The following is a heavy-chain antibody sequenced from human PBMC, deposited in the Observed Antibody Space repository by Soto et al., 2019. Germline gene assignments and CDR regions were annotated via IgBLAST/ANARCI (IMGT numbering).Heavy chain of an antibody. CDR2: IFASGTT. D-gene: IGHD5-12*01. CDR1: GASIKSYD. CDR3: ATYSDTYLKWLDP. Sequence: PXETLSLPVSVSGASIKSYDWSWIRHPAGKGLDWIGRIFASGTTNYNPSLRSRVTLSIDTSKNQFSLKLRSVTAADTAMYYCATYSDTYLKWLDPWGQGTLVTVSS. V-gene: IGHV4-4*07. J-gene: IGHJ5*02.